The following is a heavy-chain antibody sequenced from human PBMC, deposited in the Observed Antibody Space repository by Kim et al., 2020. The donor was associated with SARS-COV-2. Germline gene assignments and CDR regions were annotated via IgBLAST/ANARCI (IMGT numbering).Heavy chain of an antibody. CDR2: ISSSGSTI. V-gene: IGHV3-11*01. Sequence: GGSLRLSCAASGFTFSDFYMSWIRQAPGKGLEWVSYISSSGSTIYYADSVKGRFTISRDNAKNSLYLQMNSLRAEDTAVFYCARSFVNSWGPLSYYYGMDVWGQGTTVTVSS. CDR1: GFTFSDFY. J-gene: IGHJ6*02. D-gene: IGHD6-13*01. CDR3: ARSFVNSWGPLSYYYGMDV.